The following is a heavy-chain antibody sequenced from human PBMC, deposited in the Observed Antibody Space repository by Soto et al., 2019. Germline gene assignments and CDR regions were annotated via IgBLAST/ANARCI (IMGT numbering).Heavy chain of an antibody. D-gene: IGHD5-12*01. J-gene: IGHJ6*02. V-gene: IGHV1-69*01. Sequence: QVHLVQSGAEVKKPGSSVKVSCKTSGGSFNNYAVSWVRQAPGQGREWMGGIIPNFDTPNYAQKFQDRVTIIADESTSTVYTELRSIRSNDTAVYYCAVAMIREILIFESSGMHVWGQGTTVIVSS. CDR2: IIPNFDTP. CDR1: GGSFNNYA. CDR3: AVAMIREILIFESSGMHV.